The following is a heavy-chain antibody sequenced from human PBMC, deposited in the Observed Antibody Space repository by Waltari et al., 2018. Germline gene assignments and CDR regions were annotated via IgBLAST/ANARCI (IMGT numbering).Heavy chain of an antibody. V-gene: IGHV3-33*01. CDR1: GFTFSSYG. D-gene: IGHD3-16*01. Sequence: QVQLVESGGGVVQPGRSLRLSCAASGFTFSSYGMHWVRQAPGKGLEWVAVIWYDGSNKDYADSGKGRFTISRDNSKNTLYLQMNSLRAEDTAVYYCASGLGYLDYWGQGTLVTVSS. CDR3: ASGLGYLDY. CDR2: IWYDGSNK. J-gene: IGHJ4*02.